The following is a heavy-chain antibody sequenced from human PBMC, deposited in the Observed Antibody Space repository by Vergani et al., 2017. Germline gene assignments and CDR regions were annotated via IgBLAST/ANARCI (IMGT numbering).Heavy chain of an antibody. CDR2: INHSGSP. D-gene: IGHD3-10*01. CDR3: ARGNLFRAFDY. V-gene: IGHV4-34*01. CDR1: GGSFSGYY. J-gene: IGHJ4*02. Sequence: QVQLQQWGAGLLKPSETLSLTCAVYGGSFSGYYWSWIRQPPGEGLEWIGEINHSGSPNYNPSLKSRVTISGDTSKNQFSLKLSSVTAADTAVYYCARGNLFRAFDYWGQGTLVTVSS.